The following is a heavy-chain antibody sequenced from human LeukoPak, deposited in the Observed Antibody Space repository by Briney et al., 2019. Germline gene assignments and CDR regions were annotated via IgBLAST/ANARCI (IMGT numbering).Heavy chain of an antibody. CDR2: IYHSGST. CDR1: GGSISSGGYY. V-gene: IGHV4-30-2*01. J-gene: IGHJ4*02. Sequence: PSQTLSLTCTVSGGSISSGGYYWSWIRQPPGKGLEWIGYIYHSGSTYYNPSLKSRVTISVDRSKNQFSLKLSSVTAADTAVYYCARDPLLGPVQGGGYWGQGTLVTVSS. CDR3: ARDPLLGPVQGGGY. D-gene: IGHD3-10*01.